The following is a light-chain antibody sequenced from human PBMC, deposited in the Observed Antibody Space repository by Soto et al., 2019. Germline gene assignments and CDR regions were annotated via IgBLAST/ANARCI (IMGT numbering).Light chain of an antibody. CDR2: SND. V-gene: IGLV1-44*01. J-gene: IGLJ2*01. Sequence: QSVLTQPPSASGTPGQRVTISCSGSSSNIGRNTVNWYQQLPGTAPKLLIYSNDQRPSGVPDRFSGSKSATSASLAISGLQSEDEADYFCAAWDDSLNGPVFGGGTKLTVL. CDR1: SSNIGRNT. CDR3: AAWDDSLNGPV.